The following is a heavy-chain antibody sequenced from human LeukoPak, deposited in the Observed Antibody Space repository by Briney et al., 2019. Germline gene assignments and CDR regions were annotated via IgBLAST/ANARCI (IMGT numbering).Heavy chain of an antibody. CDR2: INHSGST. D-gene: IGHD3-22*01. Sequence: SETLSLTCAVYGGSFSGYYWSWIRQPPGKGLEWIGEINHSGSTNYNPSLKSRVTISVDTSKNQFSLKLSSVTAADTAVYYCARGANYYDSSGYHYYYYYYMDVWGKGTTVTVSS. CDR3: ARGANYYDSSGYHYYYYYYMDV. V-gene: IGHV4-34*01. J-gene: IGHJ6*03. CDR1: GGSFSGYY.